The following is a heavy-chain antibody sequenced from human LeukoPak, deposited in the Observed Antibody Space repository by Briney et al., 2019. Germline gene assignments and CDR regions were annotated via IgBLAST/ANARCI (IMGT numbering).Heavy chain of an antibody. D-gene: IGHD1-26*01. CDR3: ARASPWELLDFDY. CDR2: INPNSGGT. CDR1: GYTFTGYY. V-gene: IGHV1-2*06. Sequence: ASVKVSCKASGYTFTGYYMHWVRQAPGQGLEWMGRINPNSGGTNYAQKFQGRVTMTRDTSISTAYMELSRLRSDDTAVYYCARASPWELLDFDYWGQGALVTVSS. J-gene: IGHJ4*02.